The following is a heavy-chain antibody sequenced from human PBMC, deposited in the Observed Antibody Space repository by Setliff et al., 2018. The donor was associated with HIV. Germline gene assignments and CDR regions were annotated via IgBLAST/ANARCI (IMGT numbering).Heavy chain of an antibody. J-gene: IGHJ1*01. Sequence: SETLSLTCTVSGGSIKSSSYYWGWIRQPPGKGLEWIGSIYYSGNTYYNPSLKSRLTISIDTSRNQFSLRLTSVTAADTAIYYCARVPTSSWYVTTQRTKEYFYHWGQGTLVTVSS. CDR3: ARVPTSSWYVTTQRTKEYFYH. CDR1: GGSIKSSSYY. CDR2: IYYSGNT. D-gene: IGHD6-13*01. V-gene: IGHV4-39*07.